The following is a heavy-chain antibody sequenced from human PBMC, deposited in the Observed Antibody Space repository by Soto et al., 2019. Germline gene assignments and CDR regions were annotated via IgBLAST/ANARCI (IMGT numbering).Heavy chain of an antibody. CDR1: GFTFSSYA. D-gene: IGHD2-15*01. CDR2: ISGSGGST. J-gene: IGHJ2*01. Sequence: GGSLRLSCAASGFTFSSYAMSWVRQAPGKGLEWVSAISGSGGSTYYADSVKGRFTISRDNSKNTLYLQMNSLRAEDTAVYYCAKGYCSGGSCPWYFDLWGRGTLVTVSS. CDR3: AKGYCSGGSCPWYFDL. V-gene: IGHV3-23*01.